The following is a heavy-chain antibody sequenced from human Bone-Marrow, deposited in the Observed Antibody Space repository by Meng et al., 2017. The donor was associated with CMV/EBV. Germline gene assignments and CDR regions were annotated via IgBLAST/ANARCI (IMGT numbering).Heavy chain of an antibody. J-gene: IGHJ6*01. CDR3: ARDIVVVPAASGTYYYYGMDV. Sequence: SCKASGYTFTGYYMHWVRQAPGKGLVWVSRINSDGSSTSYADSVKGRFTISRDNAKNTLYLQMNSLRAEDTAVYYCARDIVVVPAASGTYYYYGMDVWGQGTTVTVSS. D-gene: IGHD2-2*01. V-gene: IGHV3-74*01. CDR2: INSDGSST. CDR1: GYTFTGYY.